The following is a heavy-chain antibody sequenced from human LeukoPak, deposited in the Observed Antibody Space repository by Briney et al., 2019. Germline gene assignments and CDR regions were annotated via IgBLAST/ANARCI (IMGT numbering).Heavy chain of an antibody. Sequence: ASVKVSCKASGYTFTSYGISWVRQAPGQGLEWMGWISAYNGNTNYAQKLQGRVTMTTDTSTSTAYMELRSLRSDDTAVYYCARVPSPLLWFGEKAFDIWGQGTMVTVSS. CDR2: ISAYNGNT. CDR1: GYTFTSYG. J-gene: IGHJ3*02. V-gene: IGHV1-18*01. D-gene: IGHD3-10*01. CDR3: ARVPSPLLWFGEKAFDI.